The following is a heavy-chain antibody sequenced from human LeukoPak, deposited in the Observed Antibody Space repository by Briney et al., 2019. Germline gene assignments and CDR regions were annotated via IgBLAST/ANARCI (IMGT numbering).Heavy chain of an antibody. CDR1: GGSINSYY. CDR3: ARASTFDY. CDR2: VYYSGST. Sequence: SETLSLTCTVSGGSINSYYWSWIRQPPGKGLEWIGYVYYSGSTNYNPSLKSRVTISVDTSKNQFSLKLSSVTAADTAVYYCARASTFDYWGQGTLVTVSS. V-gene: IGHV4-59*01. J-gene: IGHJ4*02.